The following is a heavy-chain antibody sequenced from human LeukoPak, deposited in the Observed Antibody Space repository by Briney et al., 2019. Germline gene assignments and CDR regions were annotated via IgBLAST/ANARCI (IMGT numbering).Heavy chain of an antibody. J-gene: IGHJ3*01. CDR3: ARQEYSSGHDAFDL. Sequence: GESLKISCKGFGYTFTSYWIGWVRQMPGKGLEWMGIIYPGDSDTRYSPSFQGQVTISADKSISTAYLQWSSLKASDTAMYYCARQEYSSGHDAFDLWGQGTMVTVPS. CDR2: IYPGDSDT. D-gene: IGHD6-19*01. V-gene: IGHV5-51*01. CDR1: GYTFTSYW.